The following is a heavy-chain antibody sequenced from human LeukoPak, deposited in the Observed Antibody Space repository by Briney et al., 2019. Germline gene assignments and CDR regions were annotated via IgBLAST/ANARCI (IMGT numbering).Heavy chain of an antibody. CDR2: IYYSGST. J-gene: IGHJ3*02. D-gene: IGHD3/OR15-3a*01. CDR1: GGSISSYY. V-gene: IGHV4-59*01. Sequence: SETLSLTCTVSGGSISSYYWSWLRQPPGEGLEWIGYIYYSGSTDYNPSLKSRVTISVDTSKNQFSLKLSSVTAADTAVYYCARDGLGYAFDIWGQGTMVTVSS. CDR3: ARDGLGYAFDI.